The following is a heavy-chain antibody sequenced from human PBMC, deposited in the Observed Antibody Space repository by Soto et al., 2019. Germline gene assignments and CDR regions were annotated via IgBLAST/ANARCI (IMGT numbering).Heavy chain of an antibody. J-gene: IGHJ4*02. CDR3: ARGLDYGGNAPLDY. CDR2: IYYSGST. D-gene: IGHD4-17*01. CDR1: GGSISSGDYY. V-gene: IGHV4-30-4*01. Sequence: QVQLQESGPGLVKPSQTLSLTCTVSGGSISSGDYYWSWIRQPPGKGLEWIGYIYYSGSTYYNPSLTSRVTIAVDTSKNQFSLKLSSVTAADTAVYYCARGLDYGGNAPLDYWGQGTLVTVSS.